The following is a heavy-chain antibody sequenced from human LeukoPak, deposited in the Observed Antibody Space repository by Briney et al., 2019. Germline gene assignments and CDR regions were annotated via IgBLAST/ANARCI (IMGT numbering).Heavy chain of an antibody. Sequence: SETLSLTCNVSGGSISSYYWSWIRQPPGKGLEWIGYIYHSGSTNYNPSLKSRVTISVDTSKNQFSLKLSSVTAADTAVYYCARGGSSWFFDYWGQGTLVTVSS. CDR2: IYHSGST. D-gene: IGHD6-13*01. CDR1: GGSISSYY. V-gene: IGHV4-59*12. J-gene: IGHJ4*02. CDR3: ARGGSSWFFDY.